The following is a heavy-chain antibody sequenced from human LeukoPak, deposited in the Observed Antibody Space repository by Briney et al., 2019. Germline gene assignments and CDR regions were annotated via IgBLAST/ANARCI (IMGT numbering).Heavy chain of an antibody. CDR3: ARGQSRYFDWYLGFFDY. Sequence: GGSLRLSCAASGFTFSSYMNWVRQAPGKGLEWVSSISSTSSYIYYADSVKGRFTISRDNAKNSLYLRMNSLRADDTAVYYCARGQSRYFDWYLGFFDYWGRGTLVTVSS. J-gene: IGHJ4*02. CDR2: ISSTSSYI. CDR1: GFTFSSY. V-gene: IGHV3-21*01. D-gene: IGHD3-9*01.